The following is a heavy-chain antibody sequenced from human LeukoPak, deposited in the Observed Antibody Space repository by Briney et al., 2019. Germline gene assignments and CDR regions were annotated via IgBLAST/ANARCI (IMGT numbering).Heavy chain of an antibody. CDR3: ARDGHYYDSSGYPRFYYMDV. V-gene: IGHV1-46*04. Sequence: RASVKVPCKASGYTFTRSYMHWVRQAPGQGLEWMGIINPSGGSTSYAQKLQGRVTMTRDTSTSTVYMELSSLRSEDTAVYYCARDGHYYDSSGYPRFYYMDVWGKGTTVTVSS. CDR1: GYTFTRSY. CDR2: INPSGGST. D-gene: IGHD3-22*01. J-gene: IGHJ6*03.